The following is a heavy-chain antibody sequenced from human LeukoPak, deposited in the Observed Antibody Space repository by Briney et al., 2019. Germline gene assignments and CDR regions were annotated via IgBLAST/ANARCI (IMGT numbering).Heavy chain of an antibody. J-gene: IGHJ4*02. Sequence: ASVKVSCKASGYTFTGYYMHWVRQAPGQGLEWMGWINPNSGGTNYAQKFQGRVTMTRDTSNSTAYMELSRLRSDDTAVYYCARDPVPDSSGYCFDYWGQGTLVTVSS. CDR2: INPNSGGT. CDR3: ARDPVPDSSGYCFDY. V-gene: IGHV1-2*02. D-gene: IGHD3-22*01. CDR1: GYTFTGYY.